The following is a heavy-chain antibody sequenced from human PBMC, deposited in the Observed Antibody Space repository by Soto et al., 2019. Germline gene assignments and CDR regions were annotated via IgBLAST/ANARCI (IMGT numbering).Heavy chain of an antibody. D-gene: IGHD1-7*01. Sequence: EVQLLESGGGLVQPGGSLRLSCAASGFTFYSYAMTWVRQAPGKGLEWVSSISGSGGTTYYADSVKGRFTISRDSSKNTLYLQMNSLRTEDTAVYYCAKAHSFVELTPFDYWGPGSLVTVSS. CDR1: GFTFYSYA. V-gene: IGHV3-23*01. CDR2: ISGSGGTT. CDR3: AKAHSFVELTPFDY. J-gene: IGHJ4*02.